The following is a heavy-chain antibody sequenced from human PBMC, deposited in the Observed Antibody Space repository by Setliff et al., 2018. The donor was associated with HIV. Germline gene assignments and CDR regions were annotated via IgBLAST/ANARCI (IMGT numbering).Heavy chain of an antibody. D-gene: IGHD2-2*01. Sequence: SETLSLTCTVSGGSISDYSWSWIRQPAGKGLEWIGGIYTSGSTNYNPSLRSGVTMSVDTSKNQFSLKLSSVTAADTAIYYCARTSKDIVEVSDANHYHHMDVWGRGTTVTVSS. CDR2: IYTSGST. V-gene: IGHV4-4*07. CDR1: GGSISDYS. J-gene: IGHJ6*03. CDR3: ARTSKDIVEVSDANHYHHMDV.